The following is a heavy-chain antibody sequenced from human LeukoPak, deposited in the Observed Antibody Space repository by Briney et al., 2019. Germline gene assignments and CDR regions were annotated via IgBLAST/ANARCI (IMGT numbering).Heavy chain of an antibody. V-gene: IGHV1-69*04. D-gene: IGHD3-10*01. CDR1: GGTFSSYA. Sequence: ASVKVSCKASGGTFSSYAISWVRQAPGQGLEWMGRIIPILGIANYAQKFQGRVTITADKSTSTAYMELSSLRAEDTAVYYCAKHAWPGLLWFGELSVWGQGTLVTVSS. CDR2: IIPILGIA. J-gene: IGHJ4*02. CDR3: AKHAWPGLLWFGELSV.